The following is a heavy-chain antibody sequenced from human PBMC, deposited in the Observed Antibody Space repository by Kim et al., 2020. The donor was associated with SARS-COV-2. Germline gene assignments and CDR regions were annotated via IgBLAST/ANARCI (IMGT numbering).Heavy chain of an antibody. D-gene: IGHD6-13*01. CDR3: AEGYSSSLPLDY. CDR2: INHSGST. V-gene: IGHV4-34*01. Sequence: SETLSLTCAVYGGSFSGYYWSWIRQPPGKGLEWIGEINHSGSTNYNPSLKSRVTISVDTSKNQFSLKLSSVTAADTAVYYCAEGYSSSLPLDYWGQGTLVTVSS. J-gene: IGHJ4*02. CDR1: GGSFSGYY.